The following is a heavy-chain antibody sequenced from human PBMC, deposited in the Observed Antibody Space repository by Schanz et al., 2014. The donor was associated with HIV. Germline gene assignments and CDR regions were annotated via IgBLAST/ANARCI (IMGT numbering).Heavy chain of an antibody. D-gene: IGHD4-17*01. CDR2: ISAYNGNT. V-gene: IGHV1-18*04. CDR3: ARGERTVHDAFDI. CDR1: GYTFTSYY. Sequence: QVQLVQSGAEVTEPGASVKVSCKASGYTFTSYYMHWVRQAPGQGLEWMGWISAYNGNTNYAQKVQGRVTMTTDTSTSTAYMELRSLTSDDTAVYYCARGERTVHDAFDIWGQGTMVTVSS. J-gene: IGHJ3*02.